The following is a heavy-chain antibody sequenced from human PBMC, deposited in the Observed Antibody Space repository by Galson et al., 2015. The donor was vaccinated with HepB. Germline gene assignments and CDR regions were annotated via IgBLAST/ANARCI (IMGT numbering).Heavy chain of an antibody. CDR3: TTETKSTNEQYYYGSGSYSNMGDY. V-gene: IGHV3-15*07. Sequence: LRLSCAASGFTFSNAWMNWVRQAPGKGLEWVGRIKSKTDGGTTDYAAPVKGRFTISRDDSKNTLYLQMNSLKTEDTAVYCCTTETKSTNEQYYYGSGSYSNMGDYWGQGTLVTVSS. CDR2: IKSKTDGGTT. CDR1: GFTFSNAW. D-gene: IGHD3-10*01. J-gene: IGHJ4*02.